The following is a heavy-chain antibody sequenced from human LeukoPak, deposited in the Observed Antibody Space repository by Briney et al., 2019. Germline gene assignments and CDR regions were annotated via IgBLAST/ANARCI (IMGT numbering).Heavy chain of an antibody. Sequence: SETLSLTCAVYGGSFSGYYWSWIRQPPGKGLEWIGEINHSGSTNYNPSLKSRVTISVDTSKNQFSLKLSSVTAADTAVYYCARGARYYDFWSGYYNPYYFDYWGQGTLVTVSS. CDR1: GGSFSGYY. CDR3: ARGARYYDFWSGYYNPYYFDY. J-gene: IGHJ4*02. CDR2: INHSGST. D-gene: IGHD3-3*01. V-gene: IGHV4-34*01.